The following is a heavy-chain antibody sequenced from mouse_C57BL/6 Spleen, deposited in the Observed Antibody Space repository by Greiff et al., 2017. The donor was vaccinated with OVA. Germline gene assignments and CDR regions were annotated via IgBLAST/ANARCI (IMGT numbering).Heavy chain of an antibody. V-gene: IGHV1-26*01. CDR3: ARGIYDGYYALAY. D-gene: IGHD2-3*01. CDR1: GYTFTDYY. J-gene: IGHJ3*01. CDR2: INPNNGGT. Sequence: VQLQQSGPELVKPGASVKISCKASGYTFTDYYMNWVKQSHGKSLEWIGDINPNNGGTSYNQKFKGKATLTVDKSSSTAYMELRSLTSEDSAVYYCARGIYDGYYALAYWGQGTLVTVSA.